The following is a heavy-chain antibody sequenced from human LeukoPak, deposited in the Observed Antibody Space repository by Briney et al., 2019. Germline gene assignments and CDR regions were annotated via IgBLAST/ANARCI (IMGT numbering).Heavy chain of an antibody. J-gene: IGHJ6*03. CDR2: IYHSGST. V-gene: IGHV4-38-2*02. CDR1: GYSISSGSY. Sequence: SETLSLTCTVSGYSISSGSYWGWIRQPPGKGLEWIGSIYHSGSTYYNPSLKSRVTISVDTSKNQFSLKLSSVTAADTAVYYCARGTYYMDVWGKGTTVTVSS. D-gene: IGHD3/OR15-3a*01. CDR3: ARGTYYMDV.